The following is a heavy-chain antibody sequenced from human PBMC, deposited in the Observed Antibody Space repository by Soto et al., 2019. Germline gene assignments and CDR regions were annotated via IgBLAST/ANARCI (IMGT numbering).Heavy chain of an antibody. CDR3: AREGFVLVPTTVNSDYYYYPMDV. D-gene: IGHD2-2*01. CDR2: ISAYNGNT. J-gene: IGHJ6*02. Sequence: ASVKVSCKATGYTFTSYGISWVRQAPGQGLEWMGWISAYNGNTNYAQKFQGRVTITADESTSTAYMELSSLRSEDTAVYYGAREGFVLVPTTVNSDYYYYPMDVGGQGIRVTVSS. CDR1: GYTFTSYG. V-gene: IGHV1-18*01.